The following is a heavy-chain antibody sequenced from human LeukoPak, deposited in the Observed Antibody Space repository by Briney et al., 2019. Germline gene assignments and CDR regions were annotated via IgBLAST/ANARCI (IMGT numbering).Heavy chain of an antibody. J-gene: IGHJ6*02. V-gene: IGHV4-59*01. CDR2: IYYSGST. Sequence: SETLSLTCTVSGGSISSYYWSWIRQPPGKGLEWIGYIYYSGSTNYNPSLKSRVTISVDTSKNQSSLKLSSVTAADTAVYYCARERLGYSYGRNYGMDVWGQGTTVTVSS. D-gene: IGHD5-18*01. CDR3: ARERLGYSYGRNYGMDV. CDR1: GGSISSYY.